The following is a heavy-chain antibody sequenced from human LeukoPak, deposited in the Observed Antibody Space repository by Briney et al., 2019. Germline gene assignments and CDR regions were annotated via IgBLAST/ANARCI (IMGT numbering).Heavy chain of an antibody. V-gene: IGHV3-7*01. D-gene: IGHD6-6*01. J-gene: IGHJ4*02. CDR1: GFTFSFYW. Sequence: GGSLRLSCEATGFTFSFYWMSWVRQAPGKGLEWVANIKEDGSEKNYVDSVKGRFTISRDNAKNSLYLQMNSLRAEDTAVYYCARPYSTSSEPRPLDYWGQGTLVTVSS. CDR3: ARPYSTSSEPRPLDY. CDR2: IKEDGSEK.